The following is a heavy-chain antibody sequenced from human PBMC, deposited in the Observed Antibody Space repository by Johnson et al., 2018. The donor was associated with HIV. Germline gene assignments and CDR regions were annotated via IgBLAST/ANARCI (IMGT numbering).Heavy chain of an antibody. CDR1: GFTFSSYA. V-gene: IGHV3-30*04. J-gene: IGHJ3*02. CDR2: ISYDGSNK. Sequence: QVQLVESGGGVVQPGRSLRLSCAASGFTFSSYAMHWVRQAPGKGLEWVAVISYDGSNKYYADSVKGRFTISRDNSKNTLYLQMNSLRAEDTAVYYCARGRGYSSSNDAFDSWGQWTMVTVSS. D-gene: IGHD6-13*01. CDR3: ARGRGYSSSNDAFDS.